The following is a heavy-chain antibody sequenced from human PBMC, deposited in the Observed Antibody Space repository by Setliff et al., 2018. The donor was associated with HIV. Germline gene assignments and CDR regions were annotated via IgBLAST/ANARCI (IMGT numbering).Heavy chain of an antibody. Sequence: ASVKVSCKASGYTFISYGITWVRQAPGQGLEWMGWISTYNGNTKYAQKFQGRATVTRDTFTSTAYMEMRSLKSADTAVYYCARDVERYSSHSASGPWGQGTLVTVSS. CDR2: ISTYNGNT. D-gene: IGHD2-15*01. CDR1: GYTFISYG. J-gene: IGHJ5*02. CDR3: ARDVERYSSHSASGP. V-gene: IGHV1-18*01.